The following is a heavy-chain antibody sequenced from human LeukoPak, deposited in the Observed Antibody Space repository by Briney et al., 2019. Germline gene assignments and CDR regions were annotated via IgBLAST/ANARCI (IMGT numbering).Heavy chain of an antibody. CDR1: GFIFSSYW. V-gene: IGHV3-74*01. J-gene: IGHJ6*03. D-gene: IGHD3-22*01. CDR3: ARVHRLIVVVNYYYYMDV. Sequence: SGGSLRLSCAASGFIFSSYWMHWVRHAPGKGLAWVSRINTDGSSTSYADSVKGRFTISRDNAKNTLYLQMNSLRAEDTAVYYCARVHRLIVVVNYYYYMDVWGKGTTVTISS. CDR2: INTDGSST.